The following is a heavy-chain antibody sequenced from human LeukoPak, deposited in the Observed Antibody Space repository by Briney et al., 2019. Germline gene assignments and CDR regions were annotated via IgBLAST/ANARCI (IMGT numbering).Heavy chain of an antibody. Sequence: PSETLSLTCTVSGGSISSYYWSWIRQPPGKGLEWIGYIYYSGSTYYNPSLKSRVTISVDTSKNQFSLKLSSVTAADTAVYYCARDFTFGGVIVGSYFDYWGQGTLVTVSS. CDR1: GGSISSYY. CDR2: IYYSGST. CDR3: ARDFTFGGVIVGSYFDY. J-gene: IGHJ4*02. D-gene: IGHD3-16*02. V-gene: IGHV4-59*12.